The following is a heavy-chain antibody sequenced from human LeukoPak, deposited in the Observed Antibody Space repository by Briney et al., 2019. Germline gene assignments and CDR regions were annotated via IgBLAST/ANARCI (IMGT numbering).Heavy chain of an antibody. CDR1: GFSFSSFW. D-gene: IGHD5-18*01. CDR2: IKEDGSKK. J-gene: IGHJ4*02. V-gene: IGHV3-7*02. Sequence: SGGSLRLSCAASGFSFSSFWMGWVRQVSGKRPEWVANIKEDGSKKQYVESLKGRFAIARDNAKNSLYLEMSSLRAEDTAVYYCARKGGYGLDFDYWGQGTLVTVSS. CDR3: ARKGGYGLDFDY.